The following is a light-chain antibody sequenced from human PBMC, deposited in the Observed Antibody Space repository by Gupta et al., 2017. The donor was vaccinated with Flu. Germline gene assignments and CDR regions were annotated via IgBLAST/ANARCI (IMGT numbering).Light chain of an antibody. J-gene: IGLJ1*01. CDR3: SSYSRATTYV. V-gene: IGLV2-14*01. CDR1: SNDIGGYKY. CDR2: EVT. Sequence: QSALTPPASVPASPGQSITITCPGTSNDIGGYKYVSWYQQYSGNAHKLIIYEVTNRPSGVSDRFSGSKSGNTASLTISGLQTEDEAYYYCSSYSRATTYVFAAGTRVTVL.